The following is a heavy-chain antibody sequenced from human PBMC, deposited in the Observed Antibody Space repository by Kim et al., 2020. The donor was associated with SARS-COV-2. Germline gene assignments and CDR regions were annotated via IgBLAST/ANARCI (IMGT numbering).Heavy chain of an antibody. D-gene: IGHD5-12*01. V-gene: IGHV1-24*01. J-gene: IGHJ4*02. CDR3: ATDLGYSGYDIY. Sequence: IYAQKFQGRVTMTEDTSTDTAYMELSSLRSEDAAVYYCATDLGYSGYDIYWGQGTLVTVSS.